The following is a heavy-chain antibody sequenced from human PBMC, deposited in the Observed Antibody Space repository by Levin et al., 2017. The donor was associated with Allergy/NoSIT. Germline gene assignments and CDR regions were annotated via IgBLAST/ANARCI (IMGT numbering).Heavy chain of an antibody. CDR2: ISYDGSNK. V-gene: IGHV3-30*18. CDR1: GFTFRSYG. Sequence: QAGGSLRLSCAASGFTFRSYGMHWVRQAPGKGLEWVAIISYDGSNKYYADPVKGRFTISRDNSKNTLYLHMNNLRPEDTAVYYCAKADTHMIGFDYWGQGTLVTVSS. CDR3: AKADTHMIGFDY. J-gene: IGHJ4*02. D-gene: IGHD5-18*01.